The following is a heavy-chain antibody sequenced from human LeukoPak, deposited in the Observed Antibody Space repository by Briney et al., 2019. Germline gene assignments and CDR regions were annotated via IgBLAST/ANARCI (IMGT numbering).Heavy chain of an antibody. D-gene: IGHD6-19*01. Sequence: GGSLRLSCAASGFTFSDSAIHWVRQATGKGREWVGRIRSKADTYAPTYGASLKGRFTISRDDSRNRAYLQMSSLRTEHTAVYYCTREYSSGWPFDFWGQGTLVTVSS. J-gene: IGHJ4*02. V-gene: IGHV3-73*01. CDR1: GFTFSDSA. CDR3: TREYSSGWPFDF. CDR2: IRSKADTYAP.